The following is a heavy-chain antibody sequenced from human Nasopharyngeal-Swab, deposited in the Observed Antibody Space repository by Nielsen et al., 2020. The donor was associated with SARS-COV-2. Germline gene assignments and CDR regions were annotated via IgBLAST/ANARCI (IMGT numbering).Heavy chain of an antibody. D-gene: IGHD5-18*01. CDR3: ARGYSYGHIDY. J-gene: IGHJ4*02. Sequence: ASVKVSCKASGYTFTSYGISWVRQAPGQGLEWMGWISAYNGNTKYSQKFQGRVTITRDTSASTAYMELSSLRSEDTAVYYCARGYSYGHIDYWGQGTLVTVSS. CDR2: ISAYNGNT. V-gene: IGHV1-18*04. CDR1: GYTFTSYG.